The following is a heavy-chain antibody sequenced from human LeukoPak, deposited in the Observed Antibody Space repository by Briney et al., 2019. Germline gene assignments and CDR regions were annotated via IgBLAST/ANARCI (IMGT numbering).Heavy chain of an antibody. CDR1: GYTFSDYG. Sequence: AGGSLRLSCTASGYTFSDYGMHWVRQAPGKGLEWLSVISYSGVVKFYADSVKGRFTISRDNAKNTLNLQMNGLRAEDTALYYCARGNGDYVSLFDYWGQGTLVTVSS. V-gene: IGHV3-33*08. CDR2: ISYSGVVK. J-gene: IGHJ4*02. D-gene: IGHD4-17*01. CDR3: ARGNGDYVSLFDY.